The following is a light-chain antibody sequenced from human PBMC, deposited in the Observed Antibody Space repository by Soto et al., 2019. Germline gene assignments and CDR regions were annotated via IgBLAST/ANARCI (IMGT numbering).Light chain of an antibody. CDR3: CSFAGSYYV. CDR2: EVN. J-gene: IGLJ1*01. V-gene: IGLV2-11*01. CDR1: SRDIEAYDY. Sequence: QSALTQPRSVSGSPGQSVAISCTGTSRDIEAYDYVSWYQQHPGKAPKLIISEVNKRPSGVSYRFYGSKSGNTASLTISGLQGEDEADYYCCSFAGSYYVFGTGTKLTVL.